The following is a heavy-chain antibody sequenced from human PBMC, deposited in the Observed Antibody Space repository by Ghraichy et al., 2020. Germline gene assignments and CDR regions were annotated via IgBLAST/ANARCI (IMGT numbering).Heavy chain of an antibody. CDR3: ARILLISSGWYFGY. CDR1: GYTFTSHV. Sequence: ASVKVACKTSGYTFTSHVINWVRQATGQGLEWMGWMNPNSGNTGYAQKFQGRVTMTRNTSISTAYMELSSLRSEDTAVYYCARILLISSGWYFGYWGQGTLVTVSS. V-gene: IGHV1-8*01. J-gene: IGHJ4*02. CDR2: MNPNSGNT. D-gene: IGHD6-19*01.